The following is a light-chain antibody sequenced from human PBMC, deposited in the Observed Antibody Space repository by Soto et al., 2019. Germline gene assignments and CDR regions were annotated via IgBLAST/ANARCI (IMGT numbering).Light chain of an antibody. V-gene: IGKV3-20*01. Sequence: EIVLTPSPDTPSLSPGESASLXXRASQIVSGSSLAWYQEKPGQAPRXXMYGASSRATGIPDRCSGRGSGTDVTLTISRLESEDFAGYYCQHDAGSPITFRQGTRLEI. J-gene: IGKJ5*01. CDR2: GAS. CDR3: QHDAGSPIT. CDR1: QIVSGSS.